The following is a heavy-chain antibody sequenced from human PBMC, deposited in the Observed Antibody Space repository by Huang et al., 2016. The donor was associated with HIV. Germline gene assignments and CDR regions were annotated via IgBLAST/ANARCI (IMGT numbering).Heavy chain of an antibody. CDR1: GYTFTNYD. CDR2: INSRSGVS. Sequence: QVQPVQSGAEVKKPGASVKVSCKASGYTFTNYDINWVRQATGQGLEWMGWINSRSGVSDSAQKFQARVTISRNTSIDTVYMELSSLRSEDTAVYYCARTVVTGGALHLWGQGTMVTVSA. J-gene: IGHJ3*01. CDR3: ARTVVTGGALHL. D-gene: IGHD2-15*01. V-gene: IGHV1-8*03.